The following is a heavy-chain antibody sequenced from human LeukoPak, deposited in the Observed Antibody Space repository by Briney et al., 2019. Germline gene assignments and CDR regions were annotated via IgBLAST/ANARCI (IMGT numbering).Heavy chain of an antibody. CDR3: AKSGPAAGRPDAFDI. J-gene: IGHJ3*02. CDR1: GGSVTSSSFY. V-gene: IGHV4-39*07. D-gene: IGHD2-2*01. CDR2: IDYSGIT. Sequence: SETLSLTCTLSGGSVTSSSFYWAWIRQPPGKGLECIGTIDYSGITYYNSPLKSRVTISVDTSKNQFSLKLNSVTAADTAVYFCAKSGPAAGRPDAFDIWGQGTMVTVSS.